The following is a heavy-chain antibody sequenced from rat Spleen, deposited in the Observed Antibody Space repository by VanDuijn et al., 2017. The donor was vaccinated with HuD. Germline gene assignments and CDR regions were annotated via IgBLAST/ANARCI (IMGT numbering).Heavy chain of an antibody. V-gene: IGHV2S63*01. CDR1: GFSLTDYS. D-gene: IGHD1-10*01. J-gene: IGHJ2*01. Sequence: EVQLKESGPGLVQPSQTLSLTCTVSGFSLTDYSVYWVRQPPGKGLEWMGVIWSGGSTEYNSALKSRLRISRDTSKSQVFLKMNRLQTEDTAIYYCPRRGRDITTVDYWGPGVMVTVSS. CDR3: PRRGRDITTVDY. CDR2: IWSGGST.